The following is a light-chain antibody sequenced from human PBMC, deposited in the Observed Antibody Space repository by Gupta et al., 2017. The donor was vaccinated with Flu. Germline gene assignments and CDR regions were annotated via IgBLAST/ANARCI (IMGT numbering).Light chain of an antibody. Sequence: ERATLSCRTSQSRRSKYLGWYQQKPGQAPRLLIYAASNRATGVPDRFSGSGSGTDFTLTIDRLEPEDSAVYYCQQYNNSPLTFGGGTKVEI. CDR3: QQYNNSPLT. CDR2: AAS. CDR1: QSRRSKY. J-gene: IGKJ4*01. V-gene: IGKV3-20*01.